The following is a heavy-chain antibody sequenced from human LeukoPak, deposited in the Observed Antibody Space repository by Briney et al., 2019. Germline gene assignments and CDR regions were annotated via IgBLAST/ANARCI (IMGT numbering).Heavy chain of an antibody. V-gene: IGHV4-31*03. J-gene: IGHJ4*02. D-gene: IGHD1-26*01. CDR3: ARKSGAYYFDY. Sequence: PSETLSLTCTVSGGSISSGGYYWSWIRQHPGKGLEWIGYIYYSGSTYYNPSLKSRVIISVDTSKNQFSLKLSSVTAADTAVYYCARKSGAYYFDYWGQGTLVTVSS. CDR2: IYYSGST. CDR1: GGSISSGGYY.